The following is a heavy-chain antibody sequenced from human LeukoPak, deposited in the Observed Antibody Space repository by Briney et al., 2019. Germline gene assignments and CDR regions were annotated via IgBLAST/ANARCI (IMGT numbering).Heavy chain of an antibody. J-gene: IGHJ4*02. CDR3: AGVRSSGYPIDY. CDR1: GGSFSGYY. CDR2: INHSGST. V-gene: IGHV4-34*01. Sequence: PSETLSLTCAVYGGSFSGYYWSWIRQPPGKGLEWIGEINHSGSTNYNPSLKSRVTISVDTSKNQFSLKLSSVTAADTAVYYCAGVRSSGYPIDYWGQGTLVTVSS. D-gene: IGHD3-22*01.